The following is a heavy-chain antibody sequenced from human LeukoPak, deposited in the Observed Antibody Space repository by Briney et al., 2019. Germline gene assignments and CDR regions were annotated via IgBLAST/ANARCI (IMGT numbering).Heavy chain of an antibody. CDR1: GGSINSYY. CDR3: ARARYYYDSSGYYGPIFDY. J-gene: IGHJ4*02. CDR2: IHYTGST. V-gene: IGHV4-59*01. D-gene: IGHD3-22*01. Sequence: SETLSLTCTVSGGSINSYYWSWIRQPPGKGLECIGYIHYTGSTNYNPSLKSRVTISVDTSKNQFSLKLSSVTAADTAVYYCARARYYYDSSGYYGPIFDYWGQGTLVTVSS.